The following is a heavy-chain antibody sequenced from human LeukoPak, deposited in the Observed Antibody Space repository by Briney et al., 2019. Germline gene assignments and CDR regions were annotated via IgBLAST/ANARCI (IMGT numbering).Heavy chain of an antibody. CDR3: ARGHLGTTGGVDI. CDR1: DYSISSGYGYY. J-gene: IGHJ3*02. V-gene: IGHV4-38-2*02. Sequence: SETLSLTCTVSDYSISSGYGYYWGWIRQPPGKGLEWIGNIYHSGITYYNHFNSSLKSRVTISIDTSKNQFSLKLSSVTAADTAVYYCARGHLGTTGGVDIWGQGTMVTVSS. D-gene: IGHD1-1*01. CDR2: IYHSGIT.